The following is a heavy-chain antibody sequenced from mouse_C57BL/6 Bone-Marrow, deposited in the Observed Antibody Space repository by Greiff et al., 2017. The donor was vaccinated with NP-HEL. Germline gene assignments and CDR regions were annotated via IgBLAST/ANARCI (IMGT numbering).Heavy chain of an antibody. Sequence: QVQLKQSGPGLVQPSQSLSITCTVSGFSLTSYGVHWVRQSPGKGLGWLGVIWSGGSTDYNAAFISRLSISKDNSKSQVFFKMNSLQADDTAIYYCAKGGLRLRDYYAMDYWGQGTSVTVSS. CDR1: GFSLTSYG. CDR2: IWSGGST. D-gene: IGHD3-2*02. CDR3: AKGGLRLRDYYAMDY. J-gene: IGHJ4*01. V-gene: IGHV2-2*01.